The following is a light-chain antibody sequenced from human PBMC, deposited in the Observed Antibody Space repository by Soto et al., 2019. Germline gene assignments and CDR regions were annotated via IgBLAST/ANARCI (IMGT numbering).Light chain of an antibody. Sequence: EVVLTQSPGTLSLSPGERATLSCRASENVSNNYLAWYQQKPGQAPRLLIFGSSDRAAGIPDRFSGSGSGTHLTLTISSLEPEDFAVYYCQQYGSSPPYTFGQGIKMEIK. CDR3: QQYGSSPPYT. CDR1: ENVSNNY. J-gene: IGKJ2*01. CDR2: GSS. V-gene: IGKV3-20*01.